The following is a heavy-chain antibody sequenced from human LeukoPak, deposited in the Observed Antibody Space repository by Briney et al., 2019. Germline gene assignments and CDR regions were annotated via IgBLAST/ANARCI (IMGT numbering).Heavy chain of an antibody. Sequence: SETLSLTCTVSGGSICSYYWSWIRQPPGKGLEWIGYIYYSGSTNYNPSLKSRVTISVDTSKNQFSLKLSSVTAADTAVYYCARALVAAREGGGYYFDYWGQGTLVTVSS. V-gene: IGHV4-59*01. CDR1: GGSICSYY. D-gene: IGHD2-15*01. CDR2: IYYSGST. J-gene: IGHJ4*02. CDR3: ARALVAAREGGGYYFDY.